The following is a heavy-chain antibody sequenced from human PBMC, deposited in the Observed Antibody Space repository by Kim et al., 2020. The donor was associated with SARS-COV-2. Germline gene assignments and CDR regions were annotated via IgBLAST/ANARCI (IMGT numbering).Heavy chain of an antibody. J-gene: IGHJ4*02. CDR1: GFTFSDYY. CDR2: ISSSGSTI. V-gene: IGHV3-11*01. Sequence: GGSLRLSCAASGFTFSDYYMSWIRQAPGKGLEWVSYISSSGSTIYYADSVKGRFTISRDNAKNSLYLQMNSLRAEDTAVYYCARTPGTTMIVVACYYYCFDCWGQGTLVTVSS. CDR3: ARTPGTTMIVVACYYYCFDC. D-gene: IGHD3-22*01.